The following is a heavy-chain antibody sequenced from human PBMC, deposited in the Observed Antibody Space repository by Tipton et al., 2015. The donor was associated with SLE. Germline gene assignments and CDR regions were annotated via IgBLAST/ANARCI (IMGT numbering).Heavy chain of an antibody. J-gene: IGHJ1*01. CDR2: ISSSSSYI. V-gene: IGHV3-21*04. Sequence: SLRLSCAASGFTFSSYSMNWVRQAPGKGLEWVSSISSSSSYIYYADSVKGRFTISRDNAKNSLYLQMNSLRAEDTAVYYCAKDQWLVRRYFQHWGQGTLVTVSS. D-gene: IGHD6-19*01. CDR1: GFTFSSYS. CDR3: AKDQWLVRRYFQH.